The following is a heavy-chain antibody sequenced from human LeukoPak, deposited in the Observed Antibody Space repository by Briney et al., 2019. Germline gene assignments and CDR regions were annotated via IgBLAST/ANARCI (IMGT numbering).Heavy chain of an antibody. CDR2: ISANGGAT. Sequence: PGGSLRLSCAASGSTFSNFAMSWVRQAPGKGLECVSLISANGGATYYADSVKGRFTISRDNSKSTLYLQMNSLRADDTAVYYCARDFGYGGAVAGYYYYYYGMDVWGQGTTVTVSS. CDR3: ARDFGYGGAVAGYYYYYYGMDV. V-gene: IGHV3-23*01. CDR1: GSTFSNFA. J-gene: IGHJ6*02. D-gene: IGHD6-19*01.